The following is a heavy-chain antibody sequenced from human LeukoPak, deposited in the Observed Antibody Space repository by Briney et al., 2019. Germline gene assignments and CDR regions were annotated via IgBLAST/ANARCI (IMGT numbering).Heavy chain of an antibody. V-gene: IGHV1-69*05. CDR3: ARVDPLVGAIDY. Sequence: ASVKVSCKASGGTFSSYAISWVRQAPGQGLEWMGRIIPIFGTANYAQKFQGRVTITTDESTSTDYMELSSRRSEDTAVYYCARVDPLVGAIDYWGQGTLVTVSS. J-gene: IGHJ4*02. D-gene: IGHD1-26*01. CDR1: GGTFSSYA. CDR2: IIPIFGTA.